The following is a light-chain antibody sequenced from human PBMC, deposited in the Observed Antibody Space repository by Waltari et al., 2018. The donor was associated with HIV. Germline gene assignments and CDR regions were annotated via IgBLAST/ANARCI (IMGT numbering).Light chain of an antibody. CDR2: EDN. V-gene: IGLV3-10*01. Sequence: SYELTQPPSVSVPPRQTARITCSGDALPQKYPYWYPQKSAQAPVLVIYEDNKRPSGITERFSGSSSGTMATLTISGAQVEDEADYYCYSTDSSGNHRGVFGGGTKLTVL. J-gene: IGLJ2*01. CDR1: ALPQKY. CDR3: YSTDSSGNHRGV.